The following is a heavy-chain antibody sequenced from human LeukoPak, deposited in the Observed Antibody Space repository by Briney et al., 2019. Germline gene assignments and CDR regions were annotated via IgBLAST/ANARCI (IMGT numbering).Heavy chain of an antibody. CDR1: GDSVTTTNFY. Sequence: PSETLSLTCTVSGDSVTTTNFYWGWIRQAPGKGLEWIVSLYYGVNTYYKPSLKSRVTISVDTSLNQFSLILTSVTAADTGVYYCARLRVQQLAPSYYMDVWGKGTTVTVSS. CDR2: LYYGVNT. D-gene: IGHD6-13*01. J-gene: IGHJ6*03. CDR3: ARLRVQQLAPSYYMDV. V-gene: IGHV4-39*01.